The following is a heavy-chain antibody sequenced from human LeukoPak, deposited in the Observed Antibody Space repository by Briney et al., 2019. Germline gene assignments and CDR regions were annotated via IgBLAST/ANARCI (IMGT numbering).Heavy chain of an antibody. J-gene: IGHJ4*02. CDR3: ARDVYYGSGSYHY. V-gene: IGHV3-7*01. CDR2: IKEDGSEK. D-gene: IGHD3-10*01. Sequence: GGSLRLSCAASGFTFSSYGMHWVRQSPGKGLEWVANIKEDGSEKYYVGSVKGRFTISRDNAKNSLYLQMNSLRAEDTAVYYCARDVYYGSGSYHYWGQGTLVTVSS. CDR1: GFTFSSYG.